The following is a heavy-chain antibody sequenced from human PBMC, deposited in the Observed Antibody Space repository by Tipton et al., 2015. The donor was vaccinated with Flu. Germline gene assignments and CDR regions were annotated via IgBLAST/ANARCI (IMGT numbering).Heavy chain of an antibody. CDR2: IYPAGGGI. J-gene: IGHJ4*02. CDR1: GYTFTTYN. CDR3: ARDRLGEFDY. Sequence: QLVQSGAEVRKPGASVKVSCKASGYTFTTYNMHWVRQAPGQGLEWMGIIYPAGGGISYAQKFQGRVIMTRDRSTGTLHMELSSLRPDDTAMYFCARDRLGEFDYWGQGTLVTVSS. D-gene: IGHD1-26*01. V-gene: IGHV1-46*01.